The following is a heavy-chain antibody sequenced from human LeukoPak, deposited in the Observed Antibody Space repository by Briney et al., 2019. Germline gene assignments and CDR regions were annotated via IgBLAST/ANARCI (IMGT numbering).Heavy chain of an antibody. CDR2: MNPNSGNT. V-gene: IGHV1-8*01. J-gene: IGHJ3*02. CDR1: GYTFTSYD. D-gene: IGHD3-3*01. Sequence: ASVKVSCKASGYTFTSYDINWVRQAAGQGLEWMGWMNPNSGNTGYAQKFQGRVTMTTDTSTSTAYMELRSLRSDDTAVYYCARDHKVFGVVIMLYDAFDIWGQGTMVTVSS. CDR3: ARDHKVFGVVIMLYDAFDI.